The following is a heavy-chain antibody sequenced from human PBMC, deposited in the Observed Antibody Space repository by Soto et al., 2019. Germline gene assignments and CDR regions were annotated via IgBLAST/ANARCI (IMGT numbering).Heavy chain of an antibody. CDR2: INDSGST. J-gene: IGHJ4*02. CDR1: GWSFRGYF. V-gene: IGHV4-34*01. Sequence: SAPLYPTCAVAGWSFRGYFWSWIRQSPDKGLEWIGEINDSGSTYYNPSFRSRLTLSVDTSKSQISLRLTSVSAADSAVYYCQGGDFWGQGTRVTVSS. D-gene: IGHD3-16*01. CDR3: QGGDF.